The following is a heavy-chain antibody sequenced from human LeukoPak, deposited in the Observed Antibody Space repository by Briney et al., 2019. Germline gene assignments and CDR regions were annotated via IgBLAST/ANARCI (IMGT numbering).Heavy chain of an antibody. CDR2: IYDSGST. D-gene: IGHD5-24*01. V-gene: IGHV4-39*07. Sequence: SETPSLTCTVSGGSIRSSYYYWGWIRQPPGKGLEWIGSIYDSGSTNSNPSLKSRVTISVDTSKNQFSLRLTSVTAVDTAVYYCARDGQRWSLDYWGQGTLVTVSS. J-gene: IGHJ4*02. CDR3: ARDGQRWSLDY. CDR1: GGSIRSSYYY.